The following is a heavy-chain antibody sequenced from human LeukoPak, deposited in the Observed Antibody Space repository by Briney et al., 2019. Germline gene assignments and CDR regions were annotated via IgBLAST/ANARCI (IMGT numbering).Heavy chain of an antibody. D-gene: IGHD6-13*01. V-gene: IGHV3-48*01. CDR1: GFTFSIYS. Sequence: HPGGSLRLSCAASGFTFSIYSMNWVRQAPGKGLEWVSFISGDSSEIRYADSVRGRFTISRDNAENSLSLQMNSLSVDDTAVYYCARGPPDSYSSSWYGAFDIWGQGTMVTVSS. J-gene: IGHJ3*02. CDR2: ISGDSSEI. CDR3: ARGPPDSYSSSWYGAFDI.